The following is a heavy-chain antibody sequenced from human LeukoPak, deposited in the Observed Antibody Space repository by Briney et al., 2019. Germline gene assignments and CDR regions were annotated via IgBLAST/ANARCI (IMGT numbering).Heavy chain of an antibody. V-gene: IGHV3-33*06. CDR1: GFTFSSYG. CDR3: AKGSLDY. D-gene: IGHD2-15*01. J-gene: IGHJ4*02. CDR2: IWYDGSNK. Sequence: GGSLRLSCAASGFTFSSYGMHWVRQAPGKGLEWVAVIWYDGSNKYYADSVRGRITISRDNSKNTLYLQMNSLRAEDTAVYYCAKGSLDYWGQGTLATVSS.